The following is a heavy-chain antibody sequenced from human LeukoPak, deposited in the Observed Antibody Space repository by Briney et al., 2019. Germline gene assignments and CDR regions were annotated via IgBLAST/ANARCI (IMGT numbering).Heavy chain of an antibody. Sequence: SETLSLTCTVSGGSISSYYWSWIRQPAGKGLEWIGRIYTSGSANYNPSLKSRVTMSVGTSKNQFSLKLSSVTAADTAVYYCARESSFKSSGSYYPFDPWGQGTLVTVSS. V-gene: IGHV4-4*07. CDR3: ARESSFKSSGSYYPFDP. CDR2: IYTSGSA. J-gene: IGHJ5*02. CDR1: GGSISSYY. D-gene: IGHD1-26*01.